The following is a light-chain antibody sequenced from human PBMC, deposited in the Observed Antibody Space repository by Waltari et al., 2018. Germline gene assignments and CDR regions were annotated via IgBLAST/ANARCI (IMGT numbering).Light chain of an antibody. J-gene: IGLJ2*01. Sequence: SSELTQDPAVSVALGQTVRITCQGDSPRDYYASWYQLKPGQAPVLVIYGKNNRPSGIPDRFSGSSSGNTASLTITGAQAEDEADYYCNSRDSSGQVVFGGGTKLTVL. CDR3: NSRDSSGQVV. CDR1: SPRDYY. V-gene: IGLV3-19*01. CDR2: GKN.